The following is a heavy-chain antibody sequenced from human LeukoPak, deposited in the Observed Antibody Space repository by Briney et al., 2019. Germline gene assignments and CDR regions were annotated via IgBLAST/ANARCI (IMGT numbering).Heavy chain of an antibody. CDR3: ARFRQNGGRDIDN. D-gene: IGHD1-26*01. CDR1: GFTFSTYT. V-gene: IGHV3-21*01. J-gene: IGHJ4*02. CDR2: ISSSSNYI. Sequence: PGGSLRLSCADSGFTFSTYTMTWVRQAPGKGLEWVSSISSSSNYINYGDSVKGRFTISRDNAKNSLYLQMNGLRAEDTAVYYCARFRQNGGRDIDNWGQGTLVTVSS.